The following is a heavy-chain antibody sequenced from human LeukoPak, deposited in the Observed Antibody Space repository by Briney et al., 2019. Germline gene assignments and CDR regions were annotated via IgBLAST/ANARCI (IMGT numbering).Heavy chain of an antibody. CDR2: INHSGST. D-gene: IGHD1-26*01. J-gene: IGHJ4*02. CDR1: GGSFSGYY. Sequence: SETMSLTCAVYGGSFSGYYWSWIRQPPGKGLEWIGEINHSGSTNYNPSLKSRVTISVDTSKNQFSLKLSSVTAADTAVYYCARGEEWELLYGYWGQGTLVTVSS. V-gene: IGHV4-34*01. CDR3: ARGEEWELLYGY.